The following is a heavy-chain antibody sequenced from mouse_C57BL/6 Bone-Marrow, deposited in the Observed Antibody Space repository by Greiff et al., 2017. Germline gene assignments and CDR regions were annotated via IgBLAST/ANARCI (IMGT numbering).Heavy chain of an antibody. D-gene: IGHD1-1*01. Sequence: QVQLQQPGTELVKPGASVKLSCKASGYTFTSYWMHWVKQRPGQGLAWIGNINPSNGGTNYNAKFKSKATLTVDKSSSTAYMQLSSLTSEDSAVYYCARSSYYGSSYDAMDYWGQGTSVTVSS. V-gene: IGHV1-53*01. CDR2: INPSNGGT. CDR1: GYTFTSYW. J-gene: IGHJ4*01. CDR3: ARSSYYGSSYDAMDY.